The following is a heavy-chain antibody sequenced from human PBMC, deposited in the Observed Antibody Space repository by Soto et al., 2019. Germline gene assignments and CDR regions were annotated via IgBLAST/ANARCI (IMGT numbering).Heavy chain of an antibody. J-gene: IGHJ3*02. CDR2: INTNTGNP. D-gene: IGHD2-2*02. V-gene: IGHV7-4-1*02. CDR3: AREDCSSTSCYTDAFDI. CDR1: GYTFTSYA. Sequence: ASVKVSCKASGYTFTSYAMNWVRQAPGQGLEWMGWINTNTGNPTYAQGFTGRFVFSLDTSVSTAYLQISSLKAEDTAVYYCAREDCSSTSCYTDAFDIWGQGTMVTVSS.